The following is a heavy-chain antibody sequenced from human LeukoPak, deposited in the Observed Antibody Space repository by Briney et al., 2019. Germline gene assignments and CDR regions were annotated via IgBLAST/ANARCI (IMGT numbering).Heavy chain of an antibody. CDR3: ASGSSTVKFYYGIDV. J-gene: IGHJ6*02. D-gene: IGHD4-17*01. CDR2: CHYSGNT. V-gene: IGHV4-59*13. Sequence: SETLSLTCTISGGSISSNYWSWIRQPPGKGLEWIGYCHYSGNTNYNPSLKSRATISVDMSKNQFSLTLSSVTAADTAVYYCASGSSTVKFYYGIDVWGRGTTVTVSS. CDR1: GGSISSNY.